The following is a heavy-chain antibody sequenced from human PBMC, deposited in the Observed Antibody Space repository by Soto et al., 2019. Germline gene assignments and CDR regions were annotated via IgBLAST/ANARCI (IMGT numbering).Heavy chain of an antibody. J-gene: IGHJ6*02. Sequence: QVQLVQSGAEVKNPGASVKVSCKTSGYTFTSYRIGWARQAPGQGLEWMGWINTYNGNTNYAQNLQGRVTLTTDTSTSTAYMELRSLRSNDTAIYYCAMVDVYVTPSPQDVWGQGTTVTVSS. CDR1: GYTFTSYR. CDR2: INTYNGNT. CDR3: AMVDVYVTPSPQDV. D-gene: IGHD3-16*01. V-gene: IGHV1-18*01.